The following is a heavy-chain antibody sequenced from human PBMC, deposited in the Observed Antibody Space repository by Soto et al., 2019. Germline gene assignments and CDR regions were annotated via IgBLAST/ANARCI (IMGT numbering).Heavy chain of an antibody. Sequence: PSETLSLTCNVSGDPITSYFWSWIRQPAGKGLEWIGHLFPGGPTSHNTSLKSRVSMSMDTSKNQFSLTLTSVTAADTAVYFCARTLSGFTYGSRQFYFDYWGQGTLVTVSS. CDR3: ARTLSGFTYGSRQFYFDY. CDR2: LFPGGPT. J-gene: IGHJ4*02. V-gene: IGHV4-4*07. CDR1: GDPITSYF. D-gene: IGHD5-18*01.